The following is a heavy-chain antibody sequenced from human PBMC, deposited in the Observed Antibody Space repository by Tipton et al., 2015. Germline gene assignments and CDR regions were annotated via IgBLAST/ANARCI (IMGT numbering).Heavy chain of an antibody. CDR3: TRGTHLWTYSTSAIFMDAFAI. V-gene: IGHV1-69*01. Sequence: QMQLVQSGAEVKKPGSSVKVSCKTSGVTFSSHAISWVRQAPGQGLEWMGGIIPLSGAASYAQKFAGRVMITADQATNTAYMELRSLRDEDTAMYFCTRGTHLWTYSTSAIFMDAFAIWGQGPLVTVSS. J-gene: IGHJ3*02. D-gene: IGHD3/OR15-3a*01. CDR2: IIPLSGAA. CDR1: GVTFSSHA.